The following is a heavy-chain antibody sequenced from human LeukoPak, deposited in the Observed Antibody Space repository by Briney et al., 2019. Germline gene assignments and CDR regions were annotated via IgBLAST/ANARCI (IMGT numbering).Heavy chain of an antibody. Sequence: SETLSLTCAVYGGSFSGYYWSWIRQPPGKGLEWIGEINHSGSTNYNPSLKSQVTISVDTSKNQFSLKLSSVTAADTAVYYCARVGGYYDILTGYYYWGQGTLVTVSS. D-gene: IGHD3-9*01. CDR1: GGSFSGYY. V-gene: IGHV4-34*01. J-gene: IGHJ4*02. CDR2: INHSGST. CDR3: ARVGGYYDILTGYYY.